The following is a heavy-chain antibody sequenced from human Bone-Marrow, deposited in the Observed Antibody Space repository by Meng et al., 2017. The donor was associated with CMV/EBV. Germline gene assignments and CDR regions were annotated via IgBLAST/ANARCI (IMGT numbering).Heavy chain of an antibody. J-gene: IGHJ4*02. CDR2: IRYDGSNK. V-gene: IGHV3-30*02. CDR1: GFTFSSYG. D-gene: IGHD3-10*01. Sequence: GESLKISCAASGFTFSSYGMHWVRQAPGKGLEWVAFIRYDGSNKYYADSVKGRFTISRDNSKNTLYLQMNSLRAEDTAVYYCAKDYMFDYCGQGTLVTVSS. CDR3: AKDYMFDY.